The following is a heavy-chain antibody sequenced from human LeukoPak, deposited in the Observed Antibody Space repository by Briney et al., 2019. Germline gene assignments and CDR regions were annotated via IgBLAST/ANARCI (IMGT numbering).Heavy chain of an antibody. CDR3: GRDLGRGSSCFGFDY. Sequence: GGSLRLSCAASGFTFSNYWMSWVRQAPGKGLEWVANINQDGSDKYYVDSVKGRFTISRDNAKNSLYLQMSSLRAEDTAVYYCGRDLGRGSSCFGFDYWGRGTLATVS. CDR1: GFTFSNYW. D-gene: IGHD6-13*01. V-gene: IGHV3-7*01. J-gene: IGHJ4*02. CDR2: INQDGSDK.